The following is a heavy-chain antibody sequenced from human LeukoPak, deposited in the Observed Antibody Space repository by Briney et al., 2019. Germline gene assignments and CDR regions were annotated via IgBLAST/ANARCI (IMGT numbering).Heavy chain of an antibody. CDR1: GGSISSSNW. CDR3: ARPNWNYSNWFDP. D-gene: IGHD1-7*01. J-gene: IGHJ5*02. V-gene: IGHV4-4*02. Sequence: LRETLSLTCAVSGGSISSSNWWSWVRQPPGKGLEWIGEIYHSGSTNYNPSHKSRVTISVDKSKNQFSLKLSSVTAADTAVYYCARPNWNYSNWFDPWGQGTLVTVSS. CDR2: IYHSGST.